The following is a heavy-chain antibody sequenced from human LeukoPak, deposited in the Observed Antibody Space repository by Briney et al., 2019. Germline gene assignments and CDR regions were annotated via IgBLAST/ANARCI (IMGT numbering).Heavy chain of an antibody. J-gene: IGHJ4*02. V-gene: IGHV3-48*02. Sequence: GGSLRLSCAAAGFTFSTSGMNWVRQAPGRGLEWVSYIAIGSSPVYYADSVKGRFPSSRDNAKNSLYLQMNSLRDEDTAVYYCASPAAAAAAFCDYWGQGTLVIVSS. CDR1: GFTFSTSG. CDR3: ASPAAAAAAFCDY. D-gene: IGHD6-25*01. CDR2: IAIGSSPV.